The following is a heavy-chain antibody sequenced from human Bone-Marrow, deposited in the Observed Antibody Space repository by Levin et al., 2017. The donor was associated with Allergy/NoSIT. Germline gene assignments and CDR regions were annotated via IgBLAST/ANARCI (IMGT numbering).Heavy chain of an antibody. CDR2: INHSGTT. Sequence: SETLSLTCGVYGGSFSSSYWSWIRQPPGKGLEWIGEINHSGTTKYNPSLKSRVTISVDTSENQISLRLSSVTAADTAVYYCAGAFASAGTGSVYFYYYGVDVWGQGTTVTVSS. J-gene: IGHJ6*02. CDR3: AGAFASAGTGSVYFYYYGVDV. D-gene: IGHD6-13*01. V-gene: IGHV4-34*01. CDR1: GGSFSSSY.